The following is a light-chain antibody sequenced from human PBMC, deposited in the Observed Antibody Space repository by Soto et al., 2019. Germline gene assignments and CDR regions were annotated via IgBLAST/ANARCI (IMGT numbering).Light chain of an antibody. CDR1: QGISSY. J-gene: IGKJ4*01. V-gene: IGKV1-8*01. Sequence: AIVMTQAPSLLSSSTGDIFTITCPSSQGISSYLAWYQQKPGKAPKLLIYAASTLQSGVPSRFSGSGSGTDFTLTISCLQSEDFATYYCHQYYSYPSLTFGGGTKVDIK. CDR3: HQYYSYPSLT. CDR2: AAS.